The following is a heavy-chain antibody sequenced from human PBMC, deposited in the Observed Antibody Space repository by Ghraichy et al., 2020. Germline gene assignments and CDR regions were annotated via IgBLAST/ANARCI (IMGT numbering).Heavy chain of an antibody. J-gene: IGHJ5*02. V-gene: IGHV4-31*03. CDR2: IYYSGCT. Sequence: SETLSLTCTVSGGSISSGGYYWSWIRQHPGKGLEWIGYIYYSGCTYYNPSLKSRVTISVDTSKNQFSLKLSSVTAADTAVYYCARSHCSSTSCLNWFDPWGQGTLVTVSS. CDR3: ARSHCSSTSCLNWFDP. D-gene: IGHD2-2*01. CDR1: GGSISSGGYY.